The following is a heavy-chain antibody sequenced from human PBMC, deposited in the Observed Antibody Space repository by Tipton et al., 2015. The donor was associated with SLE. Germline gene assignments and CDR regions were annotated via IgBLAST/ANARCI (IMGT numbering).Heavy chain of an antibody. D-gene: IGHD3-3*01. J-gene: IGHJ4*02. V-gene: IGHV4-39*07. CDR2: IYYSGST. CDR3: ARDPITIFGVVIPTEFDY. Sequence: NLSLTCTVSGGSISSSSYYWGWIRQPPGKGLEWIGSIYYSGSTYYNPSLKSRVTISVDTSKNQFSLKLSSVTAADTAVYYCARDPITIFGVVIPTEFDYWCQGTLVTVSS. CDR1: GGSISSSSYY.